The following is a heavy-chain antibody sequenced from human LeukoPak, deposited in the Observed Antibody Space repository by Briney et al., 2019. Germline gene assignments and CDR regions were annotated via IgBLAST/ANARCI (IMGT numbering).Heavy chain of an antibody. CDR1: GFTLKSYW. D-gene: IGHD3-16*01. J-gene: IGHJ3*02. CDR3: ARGYYVSGSYANDAFDI. Sequence: GGSLRLYCVASGFTLKSYWTHWVRQAPGKGLVWVSRIKTDGSSTTNADSVKGRFTISTDNAKNTLYLQMNSLRAEDTAVYFCARGYYVSGSYANDAFDIWGQGTVVTVSS. V-gene: IGHV3-74*01. CDR2: IKTDGSST.